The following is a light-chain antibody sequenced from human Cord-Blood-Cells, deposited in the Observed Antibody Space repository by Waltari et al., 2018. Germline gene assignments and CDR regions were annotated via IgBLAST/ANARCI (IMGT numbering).Light chain of an antibody. J-gene: IGLJ1*01. CDR3: SSYTSSSTLV. CDR2: EVS. V-gene: IGLV2-14*01. CDR1: SCDVVGHNY. Sequence: ARTQPASVAESPGQSITVPCPGTSCDVVGHNYVPCYQQHPGKAPKLMIYEVSNRPSGVSNRFSGSKSGNTASLTISGLQAEDEADYYCSSYTSSSTLVFGTGTKVTVL.